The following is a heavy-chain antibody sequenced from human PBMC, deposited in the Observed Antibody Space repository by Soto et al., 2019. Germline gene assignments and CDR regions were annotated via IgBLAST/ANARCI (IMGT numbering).Heavy chain of an antibody. J-gene: IGHJ5*02. CDR1: GGTFSSYT. CDR2: IIPILGIA. CDR3: ARDPFPDYGDYRRDWFDP. D-gene: IGHD4-17*01. V-gene: IGHV1-69*08. Sequence: QVQLVQSGAEVKKPGSSVKVSCKASGGTFSSYTISWVRQAPGQGLEWMGRIIPILGIANYAQKFQGRVTITADKSTSTAYMELSSLRSEDTAVYYCARDPFPDYGDYRRDWFDPWGQGTLVTVSS.